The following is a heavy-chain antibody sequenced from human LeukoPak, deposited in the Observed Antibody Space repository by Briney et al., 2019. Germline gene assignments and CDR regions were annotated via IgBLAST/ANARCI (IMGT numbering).Heavy chain of an antibody. CDR2: INPNSGGT. CDR1: GYTFTGYY. J-gene: IGHJ5*02. V-gene: IGHV1-2*02. Sequence: ASVKVSCKASGYTFTGYYMHWVRQAPGQGLEWMGWINPNSGGTNYAQKFQGRVTMTRDTSISTAYMELSRLRSDDTAVYYCAREASIVVVPAAHFDPWGQGTLVTVSS. D-gene: IGHD2-2*01. CDR3: AREASIVVVPAAHFDP.